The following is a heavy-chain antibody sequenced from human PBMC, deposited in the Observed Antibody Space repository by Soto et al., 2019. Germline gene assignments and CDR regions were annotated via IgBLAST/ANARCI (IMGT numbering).Heavy chain of an antibody. J-gene: IGHJ2*01. CDR3: ARRYYGGNYWYFDL. CDR1: GGSISTYY. V-gene: IGHV4-59*08. Sequence: QVQLQESGPGLVKPSETLSLTCTVSGGSISTYYWSWIRQPPGKGLEWIGYIHYSGSTNYNPSLNRRVAISVDTSKNQFSLKLTSVTAADTAVYYCARRYYGGNYWYFDLWGRGTLVTVSS. CDR2: IHYSGST. D-gene: IGHD4-17*01.